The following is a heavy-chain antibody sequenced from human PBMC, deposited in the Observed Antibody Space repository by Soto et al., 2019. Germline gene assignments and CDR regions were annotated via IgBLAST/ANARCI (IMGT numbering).Heavy chain of an antibody. CDR1: GGSISSSSYF. V-gene: IGHV4-39*01. CDR2: IYYSGST. CDR3: ARHRDFWFDP. J-gene: IGHJ5*02. Sequence: QLQLQESGPGLVKPSETLSLTCTVSGGSISSSSYFWGWIRQPPGKGLEWIGSIYYSGSTYYNPSLKSRVTVSVDTSKNQFSLKLSSVTAADTAVYYCARHRDFWFDPWGQGTLVTVSS. D-gene: IGHD2-21*02.